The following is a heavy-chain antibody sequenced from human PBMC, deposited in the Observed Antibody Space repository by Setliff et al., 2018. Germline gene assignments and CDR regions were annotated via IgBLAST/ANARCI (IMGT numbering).Heavy chain of an antibody. J-gene: IGHJ4*02. CDR2: INPSGGST. V-gene: IGHV1-46*01. D-gene: IGHD3-10*01. Sequence: ASVKVSCKASGYTFTSYYMHWVRQAPGQGLEWMGIINPSGGSTGYAQKFQGRVTMTRNTSISTAYMELSSLRSDDTAVYYCARSFYGCFNYWGQGTLVTVSS. CDR1: GYTFTSYY. CDR3: ARSFYGCFNY.